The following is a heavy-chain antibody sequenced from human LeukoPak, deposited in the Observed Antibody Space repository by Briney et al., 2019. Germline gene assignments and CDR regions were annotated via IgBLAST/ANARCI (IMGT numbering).Heavy chain of an antibody. CDR1: GYTFTTYG. J-gene: IGHJ4*02. CDR3: ARGKASQSTNYFDY. CDR2: ISAYNGNT. D-gene: IGHD5/OR15-5a*01. V-gene: IGHV1-18*01. Sequence: ASVKVSCKASGYTFTTYGISWVRQAPGHGLEWMGWISAYNGNTNYAQKLQGRVTMTPDTSTSTAYMELRSLRSDDAAVYYCARGKASQSTNYFDYWGQGTLVTVSS.